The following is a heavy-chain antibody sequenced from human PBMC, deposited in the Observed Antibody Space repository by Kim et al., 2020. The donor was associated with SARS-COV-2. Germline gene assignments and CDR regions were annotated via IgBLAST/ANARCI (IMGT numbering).Heavy chain of an antibody. D-gene: IGHD2-2*01. CDR2: IWYDGSNK. CDR1: GFTFSSYG. CDR3: ARDRSWPYCSSTSCYLHFDY. Sequence: GGSLRLSCAASGFTFSSYGMHWVRQAPGKGLEWVAVIWYDGSNKYYADSVKGRFTISRDNSKNTLYLQMNSLRAEDTAVYYCARDRSWPYCSSTSCYLHFDYWGQGTLVTVSS. J-gene: IGHJ4*02. V-gene: IGHV3-33*01.